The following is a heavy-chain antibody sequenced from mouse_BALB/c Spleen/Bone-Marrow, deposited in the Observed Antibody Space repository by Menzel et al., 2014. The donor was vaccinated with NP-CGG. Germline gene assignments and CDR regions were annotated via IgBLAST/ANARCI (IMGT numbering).Heavy chain of an antibody. CDR1: GYSFTGFF. CDR3: GRRDGSYHWYFDV. J-gene: IGHJ1*01. Sequence: EVKLMESGPELVKPGASVKISCKASGYSFTGFFMNWVKQSHGKSLEWIGRINPYSGDTFYNQKFKDKATLTVDKSSNTAHMELLSLTSEDSAVYYCGRRDGSYHWYFDVWGAGTTVTVSS. CDR2: INPYSGDT. D-gene: IGHD1-1*02. V-gene: IGHV1-37*01.